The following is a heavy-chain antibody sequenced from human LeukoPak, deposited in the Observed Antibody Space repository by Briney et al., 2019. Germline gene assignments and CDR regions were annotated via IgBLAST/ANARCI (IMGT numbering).Heavy chain of an antibody. CDR2: INPNSGGT. V-gene: IGHV1-2*02. CDR1: GYTFTDYY. Sequence: ASVTVSCKASGYTFTDYYLHWVRQAPGQGLEWVGWINPNSGGTNYAQTFQGRVTMTRDTSITTAYLELSRLRSDDTAVYYCARIGYNHYFDYWGQGTLVTVSS. CDR3: ARIGYNHYFDY. D-gene: IGHD1-14*01. J-gene: IGHJ4*02.